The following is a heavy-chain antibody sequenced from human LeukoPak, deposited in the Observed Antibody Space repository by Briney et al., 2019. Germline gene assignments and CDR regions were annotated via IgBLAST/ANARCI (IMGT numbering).Heavy chain of an antibody. CDR3: AREEQYNNFFDY. V-gene: IGHV1-2*02. Sequence: GASVKVSCKASGYTLTDYYIHWVRQAPGQGLEWMGWINPNSGDKTYAQKFQGRVTMTRDTSISSAYMDLSRLNSDDTAVYFCAREEQYNNFFDYWGPGTLVTVSS. CDR2: INPNSGDK. D-gene: IGHD1/OR15-1a*01. CDR1: GYTLTDYY. J-gene: IGHJ4*02.